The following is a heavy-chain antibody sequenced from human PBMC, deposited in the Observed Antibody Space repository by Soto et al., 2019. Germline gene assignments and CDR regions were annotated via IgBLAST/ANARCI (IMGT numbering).Heavy chain of an antibody. CDR1: GGSINSGDYY. CDR3: ATVPTYYYDRSGYANAFDM. CDR2: IYYSGST. Sequence: QVQLQESGPRLVKPSQTLSLTCTVSGGSINSGDYYWSWIRQPPGKGLEWIGYIYYSGSTYHNPSLKSRINISVDTSKNQFSLKLSSVTAADTAVYYCATVPTYYYDRSGYANAFDMWGQGTMVTVSS. D-gene: IGHD3-22*01. V-gene: IGHV4-30-4*01. J-gene: IGHJ3*02.